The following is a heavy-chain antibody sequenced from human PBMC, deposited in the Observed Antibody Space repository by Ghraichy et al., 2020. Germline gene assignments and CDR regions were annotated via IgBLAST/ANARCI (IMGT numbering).Heavy chain of an antibody. CDR3: ARGHSGSGSYFTTYYYGMDV. CDR1: GYTFTSSD. V-gene: IGHV1-8*01. Sequence: ASVKVSCKASGYTFTSSDINWVREATGQGLEWMGWMNPNSGNTGYAQKFQGRVTMTRNTSISTAYMELSSLRSEDTAVYYCARGHSGSGSYFTTYYYGMDVWGQGTTVTVSS. CDR2: MNPNSGNT. D-gene: IGHD3-10*01. J-gene: IGHJ6*02.